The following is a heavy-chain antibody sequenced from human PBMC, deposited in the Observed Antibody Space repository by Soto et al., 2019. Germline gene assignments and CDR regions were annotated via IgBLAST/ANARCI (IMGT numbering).Heavy chain of an antibody. CDR3: ARSTYCSGGSCPRYYFDY. D-gene: IGHD2-15*01. Sequence: ASVKLSCKACGDSITSYYMHWVRQAPKQGLEWMGIINPSGGSTSYAQKFQGRVTMTRDTSTSTVYMELSSLRSEDTAVYYCARSTYCSGGSCPRYYFDYWGQGTLVTVSS. CDR2: INPSGGST. CDR1: GDSITSYY. V-gene: IGHV1-46*03. J-gene: IGHJ4*02.